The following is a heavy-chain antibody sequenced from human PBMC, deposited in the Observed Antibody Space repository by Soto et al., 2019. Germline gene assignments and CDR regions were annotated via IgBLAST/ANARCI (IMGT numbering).Heavy chain of an antibody. V-gene: IGHV3-33*01. Sequence: PGGSLRLSCAAPGFTFSSYGMHWVRQAPDKGLEWVAVIWYDGSNKYYADSVKGRFTISRDNSKNTLYLQMNSLRAEDTAVYYCARDNYYGSGSYYSYYYYYGMDVWGQGTTVTVSS. J-gene: IGHJ6*02. CDR3: ARDNYYGSGSYYSYYYYYGMDV. CDR2: IWYDGSNK. CDR1: GFTFSSYG. D-gene: IGHD3-10*01.